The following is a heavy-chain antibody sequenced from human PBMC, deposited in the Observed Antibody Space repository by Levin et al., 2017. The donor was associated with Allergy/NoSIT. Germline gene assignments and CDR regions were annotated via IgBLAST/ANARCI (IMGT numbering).Heavy chain of an antibody. CDR3: ASSTVRGVRRYYFGH. D-gene: IGHD3-10*01. CDR1: EFTVSNNY. J-gene: IGHJ4*02. V-gene: IGHV3-53*01. Sequence: GESLKISCAASEFTVSNNYMSWVRQAPGKRPEWVSIIYSGGSIYYADSVRGRFTISRDNSKNTLYLQMSSLRAEDTAVYYCASSTVRGVRRYYFGHWGQGTLVTVSS. CDR2: IYSGGSI.